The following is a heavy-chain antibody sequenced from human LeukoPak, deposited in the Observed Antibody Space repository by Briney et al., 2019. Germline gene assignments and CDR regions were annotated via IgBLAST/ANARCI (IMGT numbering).Heavy chain of an antibody. CDR2: IHTSGSA. D-gene: IGHD4-17*01. CDR3: ARDIVYLIDEDYG. V-gene: IGHV4-4*07. CDR1: RASMSSFF. J-gene: IGHJ4*02. Sequence: SETLSLTCTVSRASMSSFFWSWIRQPPGKGLEWIGRIHTSGSADYSPSLQSRVTTSVDMSKKEFSLKLTSVTAADTAVYYCARDIVYLIDEDYGWGQGILVTVSS.